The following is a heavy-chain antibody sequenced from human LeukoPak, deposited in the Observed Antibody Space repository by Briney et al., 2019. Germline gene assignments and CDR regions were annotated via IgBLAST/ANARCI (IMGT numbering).Heavy chain of an antibody. V-gene: IGHV3-20*04. CDR2: INWNGGST. Sequence: GGSLRLSCAASGFTFDDYGMRWVRQGPGKGLEWVSGINWNGGSTGYADSVKGRFTISRDNAKNSLYLQMNSLRAEDTALYYCAREILYYYDSSGRGAFDIWGQGTMVTVSS. D-gene: IGHD3-22*01. J-gene: IGHJ3*02. CDR1: GFTFDDYG. CDR3: AREILYYYDSSGRGAFDI.